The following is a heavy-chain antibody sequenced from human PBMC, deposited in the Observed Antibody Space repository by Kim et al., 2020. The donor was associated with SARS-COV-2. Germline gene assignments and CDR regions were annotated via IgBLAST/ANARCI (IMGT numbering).Heavy chain of an antibody. CDR3: ARDAGVVGSYTTYFDH. J-gene: IGHJ4*01. CDR1: GDSVGSGPHF. Sequence: SETLSLTCTVSGDSVGSGPHFWSWIRQPPGKGLEWIGYVSNSGRTNYNPSLQGRVAISSDAFRNQFSLKLSSMTAADTAVYFCARDAGVVGSYTTYFDH. CDR2: VSNSGRT. V-gene: IGHV4-61*01. D-gene: IGHD2-15*01.